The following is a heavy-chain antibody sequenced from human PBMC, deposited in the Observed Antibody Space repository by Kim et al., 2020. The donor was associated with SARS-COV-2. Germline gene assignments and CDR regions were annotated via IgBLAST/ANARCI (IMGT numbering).Heavy chain of an antibody. CDR1: GGSISSGGYY. Sequence: SETLSLTCTVSGGSISSGGYYWSWIRQHPGKGLEWIGYIYYSGSTYYNPSLKSRVTISVDTSKNQFSLKLSSVTAADTAVYYCARDLWGRGEANWFDPWGQGTLVTVSS. CDR3: ARDLWGRGEANWFDP. D-gene: IGHD3-16*01. CDR2: IYYSGST. J-gene: IGHJ5*02. V-gene: IGHV4-31*03.